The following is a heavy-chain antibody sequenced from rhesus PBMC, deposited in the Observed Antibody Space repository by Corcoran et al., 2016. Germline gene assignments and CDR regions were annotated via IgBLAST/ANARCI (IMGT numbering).Heavy chain of an antibody. V-gene: IGHV4-122*02. CDR3: ARRNSYSSGWSMGLDS. J-gene: IGHJ6*01. D-gene: IGHD6S26*01. CDR1: GGSISSRYYY. Sequence: QVQLQESGPGLVKPSETLSLTCAASGGSISSRYYYWCWTRQAPGKGLEWIGYISYSGSTSYNPYLKSRVTISRDTSKNQFSLKLSSVTAADTAVYYCARRNSYSSGWSMGLDSWGQGVVVTVSS. CDR2: ISYSGST.